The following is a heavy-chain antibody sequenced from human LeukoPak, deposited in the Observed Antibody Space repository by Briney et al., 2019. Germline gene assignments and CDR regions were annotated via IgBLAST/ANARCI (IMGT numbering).Heavy chain of an antibody. CDR1: GGSISSYY. D-gene: IGHD3-16*02. V-gene: IGHV4-59*05. CDR3: ASSGYVWGSYRPLDY. CDR2: IYYSGST. Sequence: SETLSLTCTVSGGSISSYYWSWIRQPPGKGLEWIGSIYYSGSTYYNPSLKSRVTISVDTSKNQFSLKLSSVTAADTAVYYCASSGYVWGSYRPLDYWGQGTLVTVSS. J-gene: IGHJ4*02.